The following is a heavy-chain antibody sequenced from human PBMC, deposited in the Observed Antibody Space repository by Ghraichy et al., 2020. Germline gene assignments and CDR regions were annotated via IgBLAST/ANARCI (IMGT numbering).Heavy chain of an antibody. Sequence: DSVKGRFTISRDNSKNTLNLLMNSLRAEDTAVYYCARGDRSSIWYFVFDSWGQGTMVTVSS. D-gene: IGHD6-13*01. CDR3: ARGDRSSIWYFVFDS. J-gene: IGHJ3*02. V-gene: IGHV3-23*01.